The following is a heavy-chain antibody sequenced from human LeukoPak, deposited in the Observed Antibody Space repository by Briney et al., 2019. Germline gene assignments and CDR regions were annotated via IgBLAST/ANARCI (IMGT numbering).Heavy chain of an antibody. CDR3: ARDLDSSGLGFDY. D-gene: IGHD3-22*01. V-gene: IGHV1-69*01. CDR2: IIPIFGTA. J-gene: IGHJ4*02. Sequence: SVKVSCKASGGTFSSYAISWVRQAPGQGLEWMGGIIPIFGTANYAQKFQGRVTITADESTSTAYMELSSLRSEDTAVYYCARDLDSSGLGFDYWGQGTLVTVSS. CDR1: GGTFSSYA.